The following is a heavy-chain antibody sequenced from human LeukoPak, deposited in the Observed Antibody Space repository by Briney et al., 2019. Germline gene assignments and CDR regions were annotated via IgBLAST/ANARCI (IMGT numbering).Heavy chain of an antibody. D-gene: IGHD6-13*01. V-gene: IGHV3-30*02. Sequence: GGSLRLSCAASGFTLRNYAMHWVRQAPGKGLEWVAFIRYDGSDKYYADSVKGRFTISRDSSKNTVYLQMNSLRDDDTAVYYCARSPYRGGSSWTEFDYWGQGTLVTVSS. J-gene: IGHJ4*02. CDR1: GFTLRNYA. CDR2: IRYDGSDK. CDR3: ARSPYRGGSSWTEFDY.